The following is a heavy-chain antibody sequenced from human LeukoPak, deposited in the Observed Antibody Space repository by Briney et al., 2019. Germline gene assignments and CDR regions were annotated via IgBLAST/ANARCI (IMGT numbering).Heavy chain of an antibody. Sequence: PGGSLRLSCAASGFTFSSYSMNWVRQAPGKGLEWVSYISSSGSTIYYADSVKGRFTISRDNAKNSLYLQMNSLRAEDTAVYYCARASDYYYGSGSYYWGQGTLVTVSS. CDR1: GFTFSSYS. CDR3: ARASDYYYGSGSYY. D-gene: IGHD3-10*01. J-gene: IGHJ4*02. V-gene: IGHV3-48*01. CDR2: ISSSGSTI.